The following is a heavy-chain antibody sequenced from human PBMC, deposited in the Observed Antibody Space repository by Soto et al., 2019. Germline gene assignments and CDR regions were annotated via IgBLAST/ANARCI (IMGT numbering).Heavy chain of an antibody. CDR2: VHYSGSS. CDR3: ATQLNKPPTVATAPFDY. CDR1: GGSITTNTHY. J-gene: IGHJ4*02. Sequence: KPSETLSLTCTVSGGSITTNTHYWAWIRQPPGKGLEWIGTVHYSGSSFCNPSLKSRITISVDTSKNQFSLRLTSVTAADTAVYFCATQLNKPPTVATAPFDYWGQGTLVTVSS. V-gene: IGHV4-39*01. D-gene: IGHD5-12*01.